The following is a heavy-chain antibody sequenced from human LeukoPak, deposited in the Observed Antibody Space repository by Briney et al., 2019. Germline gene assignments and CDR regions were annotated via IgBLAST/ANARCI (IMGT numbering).Heavy chain of an antibody. CDR1: GFIFDDYA. D-gene: IGHD2-15*01. CDR2: ISGDGGST. J-gene: IGHJ3*02. CDR3: AKAKERYCSGGSCVKTAAFDI. V-gene: IGHV3-43*02. Sequence: GGSLRLSCAAPGFIFDDYAMHWVRQAPGKGLEWVSLISGDGGSTYYADSVKGRFTISRDNSKNSLYLQMNSLRTEDTALYYCAKAKERYCSGGSCVKTAAFDIWGQGTMVTVSS.